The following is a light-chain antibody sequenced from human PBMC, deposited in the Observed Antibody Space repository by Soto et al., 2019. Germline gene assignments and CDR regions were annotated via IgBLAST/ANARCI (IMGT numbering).Light chain of an antibody. CDR1: SSDVGSYNL. Sequence: QSVLTQPASVSGSPGQSITISCTGTSSDVGSYNLVSWYQQHPGKAPKLMIYEGSKRPSGVSNRFSGSKPGNTASLTISGLQAEDEADYYCCSYAGSHYVFGTGTKVTVL. CDR2: EGS. CDR3: CSYAGSHYV. V-gene: IGLV2-23*01. J-gene: IGLJ1*01.